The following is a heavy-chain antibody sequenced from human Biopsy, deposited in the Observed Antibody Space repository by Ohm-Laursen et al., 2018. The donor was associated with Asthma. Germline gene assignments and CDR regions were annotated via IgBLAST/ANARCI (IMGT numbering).Heavy chain of an antibody. D-gene: IGHD5-12*01. J-gene: IGHJ5*02. CDR2: ISYDGSSI. CDR1: GFTFSIYD. Sequence: SLRLSCAASGFTFSIYDIHWVRQAPGKGLEWVAVISYDGSSIYYADSVKGRFTISRDNSRNTLSLQMNSLRAGDTAVYYCASESYLRGFGHTLDLWGQGTQVTFS. V-gene: IGHV3-30-3*01. CDR3: ASESYLRGFGHTLDL.